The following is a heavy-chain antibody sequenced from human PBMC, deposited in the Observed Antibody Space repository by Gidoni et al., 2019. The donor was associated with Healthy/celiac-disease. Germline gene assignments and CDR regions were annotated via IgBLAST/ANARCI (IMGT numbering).Heavy chain of an antibody. Sequence: EVQLVESGGGLVQPGRSLRLSCAASGFPFHDYAMHWVRQAPGKGLEWVSGISWNSGSIGYADSVKGRFTISRDNAKNSLYLQMNSLRAEDTALYYCAKDIARIAAAIFDYWGQGTLVTVSS. V-gene: IGHV3-9*01. CDR1: GFPFHDYA. D-gene: IGHD6-13*01. J-gene: IGHJ4*02. CDR3: AKDIARIAAAIFDY. CDR2: ISWNSGSI.